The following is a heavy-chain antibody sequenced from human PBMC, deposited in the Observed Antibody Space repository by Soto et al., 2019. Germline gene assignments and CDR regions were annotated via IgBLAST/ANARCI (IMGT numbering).Heavy chain of an antibody. D-gene: IGHD2-2*01. V-gene: IGHV3-9*01. Sequence: GGSLRLSCAASGFTFDDYAMHWVRQAPGKGLEWVSGISWNSGSIGYADSVKGRFTISRDNAKNSLYLQMNSLRAEDTALYYCAKDLCSSTSCYALDYWGQGTLVTVSS. CDR2: ISWNSGSI. J-gene: IGHJ4*02. CDR3: AKDLCSSTSCYALDY. CDR1: GFTFDDYA.